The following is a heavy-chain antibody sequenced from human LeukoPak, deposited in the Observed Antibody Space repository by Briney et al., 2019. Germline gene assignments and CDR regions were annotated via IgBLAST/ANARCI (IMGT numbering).Heavy chain of an antibody. CDR1: GGSISSSSYY. J-gene: IGHJ4*02. CDR2: IYHSGSPY. CDR3: ARDPEAIDY. Sequence: SETLSLTCSVSGGSISSSSYYWGWIRHPPGKGLEWIGSIYHSGSPYYYKPSLKSRLTISLDTSKNQFSLKVHSVTAADTAVYYCARDPEAIDYWGQGTLFTVSS. V-gene: IGHV4-39*07.